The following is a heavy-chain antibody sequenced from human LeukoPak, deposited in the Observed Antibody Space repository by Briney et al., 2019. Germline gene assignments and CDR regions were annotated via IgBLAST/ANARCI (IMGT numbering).Heavy chain of an antibody. D-gene: IGHD1-26*01. CDR1: GFTFSSYA. CDR3: AKGIVGATDYFDY. CDR2: ISGSGGST. Sequence: GGSPRLSCAASGFTFSSYAMSWVRQAPGKGLEWVSAISGSGGSTYYADSVKGRFTISRDNSKNTLYLQMNSLRAEDTAVYYCAKGIVGATDYFDYWGQGTLVTVSS. V-gene: IGHV3-23*01. J-gene: IGHJ4*02.